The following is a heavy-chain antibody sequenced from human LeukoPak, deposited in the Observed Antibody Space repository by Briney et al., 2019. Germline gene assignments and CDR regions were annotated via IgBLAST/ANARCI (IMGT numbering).Heavy chain of an antibody. V-gene: IGHV4-30-2*01. D-gene: IGHD6-13*01. CDR1: GGSISSGGYY. CDR3: ARGGGIAVDY. CDR2: IYHSGST. J-gene: IGHJ4*02. Sequence: SETLSLTCTVSGGSISSGGYYWSWIRQPPGKGLEWIGYIYHSGSTYYNPSLKSRVTISVDRSKNQFSLKLSSVTAADTAVYYCARGGGIAVDYWGQGTLVTVSS.